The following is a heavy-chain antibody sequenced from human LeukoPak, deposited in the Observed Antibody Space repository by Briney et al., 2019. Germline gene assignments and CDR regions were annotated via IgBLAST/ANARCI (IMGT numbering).Heavy chain of an antibody. Sequence: PGRSLRLSRAASGFTFSSYAMHWVRQAPGKGLEWVAVISYDGSNKYYADSVKGRFTISRGNSKNKMYLQMNSLRAEDQGVYYCAGESTNHDAFDIWGQGTMVTVSS. J-gene: IGHJ3*02. CDR2: ISYDGSNK. D-gene: IGHD2-8*01. CDR3: AGESTNHDAFDI. V-gene: IGHV3-30*04. CDR1: GFTFSSYA.